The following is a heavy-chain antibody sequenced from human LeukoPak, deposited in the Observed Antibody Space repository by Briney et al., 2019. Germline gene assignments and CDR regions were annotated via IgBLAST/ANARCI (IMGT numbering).Heavy chain of an antibody. CDR1: GCTFHNHG. D-gene: IGHD3-16*01. J-gene: IGHJ6*03. CDR3: ARRAYPYHYYMDV. Sequence: GGSLRLSCAASGCTFHNHGMSWVRQAPGKGLEWVSSLSWNGGETRYADSVKGRFTIYRDNAKNSLYLQMNSLRAEDTALYYCARRAYPYHYYMDVWGKGATVTVSS. V-gene: IGHV3-20*04. CDR2: LSWNGGET.